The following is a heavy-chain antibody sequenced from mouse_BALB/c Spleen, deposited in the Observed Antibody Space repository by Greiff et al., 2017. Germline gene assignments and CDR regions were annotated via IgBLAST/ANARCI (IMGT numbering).Heavy chain of an antibody. CDR2: ISSGSSTI. CDR3: ARGIRLRDYAMDY. V-gene: IGHV5-17*02. J-gene: IGHJ4*01. CDR1: GFTFSSFG. D-gene: IGHD1-2*01. Sequence: EVQGVESGGGLVQPGGSRKLSCAASGFTFSSFGMHWVRQAPEKGLEWVAYISSGSSTIYYADTVKGRFTISRDNPKNTLFLQMTSLRSEDTAMYYCARGIRLRDYAMDYWGQGTSVTVSS.